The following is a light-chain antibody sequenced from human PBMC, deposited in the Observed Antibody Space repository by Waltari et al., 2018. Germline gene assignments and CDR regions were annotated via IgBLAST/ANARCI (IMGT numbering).Light chain of an antibody. CDR1: QDIRQS. Sequence: DIQMTQSPSSLSASVGDRVTITCRVSQDIRQSLAWFQQKPGKAPKSLIYAASSLRSGAPSRFSGSGSGTDFTLTISSLQPEDSATYYCQQCKSFPLTFGQGTRLEIK. V-gene: IGKV1-16*01. J-gene: IGKJ5*01. CDR2: AAS. CDR3: QQCKSFPLT.